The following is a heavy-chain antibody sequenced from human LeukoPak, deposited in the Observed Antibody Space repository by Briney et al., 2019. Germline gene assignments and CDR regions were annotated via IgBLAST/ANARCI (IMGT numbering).Heavy chain of an antibody. CDR1: GGSISSGSYY. D-gene: IGHD3-22*01. V-gene: IGHV4-61*02. J-gene: IGHJ5*02. CDR2: IHTSGST. Sequence: SQPLSLTCTVSGGSISSGSYYWSWLRQPAGKGLEWIGRIHTSGSTTYNPSLKSRVTISVGTSKNQFSLKLSSVTAADTAVYYCATSGYYFNCFDPWGQGTLVTVSS. CDR3: ATSGYYFNCFDP.